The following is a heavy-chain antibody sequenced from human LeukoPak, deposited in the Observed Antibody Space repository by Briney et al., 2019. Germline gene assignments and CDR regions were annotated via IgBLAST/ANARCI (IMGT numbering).Heavy chain of an antibody. CDR2: INHSGST. Sequence: PSETLPLTCAVYGGSFSGYYWSWIRQPPGKGLEWIGEINHSGSTNYNPSLKSRVTISVDTSKNQFSLKLSSVTAADTAVYYCAKEGHYDFWSGYYTGAAYYYYYMDVWGKGTTVTVSS. CDR3: AKEGHYDFWSGYYTGAAYYYYYMDV. D-gene: IGHD3-3*01. J-gene: IGHJ6*03. CDR1: GGSFSGYY. V-gene: IGHV4-34*01.